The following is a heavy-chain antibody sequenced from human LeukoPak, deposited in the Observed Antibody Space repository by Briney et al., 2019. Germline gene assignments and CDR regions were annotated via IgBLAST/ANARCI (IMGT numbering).Heavy chain of an antibody. CDR1: GGTFGSYA. CDR3: ARGNGKWWLHVGMDV. V-gene: IGHV1-69*13. CDR2: IIPIFGTA. J-gene: IGHJ6*02. Sequence: GASVKVSCKASGGTFGSYAISWVRQAPGQGLEWMGGIIPIFGTANYAQKFQGRVTITADESTSTAYMELSSLRSEDTAVYYCARGNGKWWLHVGMDVWGQGTTVTVSS. D-gene: IGHD2-15*01.